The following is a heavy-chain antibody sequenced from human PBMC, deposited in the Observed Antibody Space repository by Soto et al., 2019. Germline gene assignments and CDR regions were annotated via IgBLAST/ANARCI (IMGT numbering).Heavy chain of an antibody. CDR3: ARAGDNYNLLDY. CDR2: SSNSGTFT. CDR1: EFTFTAYV. D-gene: IGHD1-1*01. V-gene: IGHV3-11*06. Sequence: LRLSCERSEFTFTAYVMSWIRQAPGKGLEWISYSSNSGTFTKYADSVKGRFSISRDNTKNLLYLQMNSLRAEDTAVYYCARAGDNYNLLDYWGQGT. J-gene: IGHJ4*02.